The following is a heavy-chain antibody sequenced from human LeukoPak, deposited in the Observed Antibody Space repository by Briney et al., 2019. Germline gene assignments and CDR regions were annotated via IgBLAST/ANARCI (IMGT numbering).Heavy chain of an antibody. J-gene: IGHJ4*02. V-gene: IGHV3-21*01. D-gene: IGHD6-13*01. Sequence: PGGSLRLSCEASGFTFSTYAMHWVRQAPGKGLEWVSSIIDSTYKYYADSVKGRFTISRDNAKNSLYLQMNSLRAEDTAVYYCARELPAAGTAPGIGDYWGQGTLVTVSS. CDR1: GFTFSTYA. CDR2: IIDSTYK. CDR3: ARELPAAGTAPGIGDY.